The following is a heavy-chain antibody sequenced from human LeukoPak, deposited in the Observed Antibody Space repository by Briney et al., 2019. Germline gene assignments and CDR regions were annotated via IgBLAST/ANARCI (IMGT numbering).Heavy chain of an antibody. CDR3: AKVGSQNCGGDCYSRWFDP. J-gene: IGHJ5*02. V-gene: IGHV3-23*01. CDR2: ISGSGDYT. CDR1: GFTFSSYA. Sequence: GRSLRLSCAASGFTFSSYAMTWVRQAPGKGLEWVSSISGSGDYTNYADSVKGRFTISRDNSKNTLYLQMNSLRTEDTAVYYCAKVGSQNCGGDCYSRWFDPWGQGILVTVSS. D-gene: IGHD2-21*02.